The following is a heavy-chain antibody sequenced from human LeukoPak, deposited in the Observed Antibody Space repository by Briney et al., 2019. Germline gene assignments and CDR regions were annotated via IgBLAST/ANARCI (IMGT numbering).Heavy chain of an antibody. J-gene: IGHJ4*02. CDR2: IIPIFGIA. Sequence: SVKVSCKASGGTFSSYAISWVRQAPGQGLEWMGRIIPIFGIANYAQKFQGGVTITADKSTSTAYMELSSLRSEDTAVYYCARDRIGSSSAPIDYWGQGTLDTVSS. CDR3: ARDRIGSSSAPIDY. V-gene: IGHV1-69*04. CDR1: GGTFSSYA. D-gene: IGHD6-6*01.